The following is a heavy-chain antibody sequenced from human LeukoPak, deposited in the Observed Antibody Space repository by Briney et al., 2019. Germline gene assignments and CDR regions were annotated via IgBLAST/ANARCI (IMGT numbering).Heavy chain of an antibody. D-gene: IGHD1-26*01. V-gene: IGHV1-24*01. CDR2: FDPEDGET. Sequence: KXSCXVSGYXLTXLSXHWVRQAPGKGLEWMGGFDPEDGETIYAQKFQGRVTMTEDTSTDTAYMELSSLRSEDTAVYYCATEGASGGSYDYWGQGTLVTVSS. CDR3: ATEGASGGSYDY. CDR1: GYXLTXLS. J-gene: IGHJ4*02.